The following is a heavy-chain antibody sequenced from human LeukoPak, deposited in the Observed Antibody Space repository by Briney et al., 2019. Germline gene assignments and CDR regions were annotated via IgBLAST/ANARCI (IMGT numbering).Heavy chain of an antibody. D-gene: IGHD4-17*01. CDR1: GFIFSRYD. CDR2: IWHDGSKT. CDR3: ARDPATVTSHFDY. J-gene: IGHJ4*02. V-gene: IGHV3-33*01. Sequence: PGTSLRLSCVAPGFIFSRYDMHWVRQAPGKGLEWVALIWHDGSKTHYADSVKGRFTISRDDSKSTLYVQMNSLRVEDTAVYYCARDPATVTSHFDYWGQGALVTVSS.